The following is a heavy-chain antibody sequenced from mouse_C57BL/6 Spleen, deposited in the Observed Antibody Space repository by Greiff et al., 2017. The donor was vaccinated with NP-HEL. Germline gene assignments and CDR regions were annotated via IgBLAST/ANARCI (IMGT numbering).Heavy chain of an antibody. Sequence: VQLKQSGAELVKPGASVKISCKASGYAFNNYWMKWVKQRPGKGLEGIGQIYPGDGDTNYNGKFKGKATLTADISSSTAYMQLSSLTSEDSAVYFCARGAYWGQGTLVTVSA. V-gene: IGHV1-80*01. CDR3: ARGAY. CDR2: IYPGDGDT. CDR1: GYAFNNYW. J-gene: IGHJ3*01.